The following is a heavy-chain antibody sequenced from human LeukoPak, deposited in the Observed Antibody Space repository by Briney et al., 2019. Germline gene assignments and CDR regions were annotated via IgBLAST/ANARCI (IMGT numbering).Heavy chain of an antibody. CDR2: INPSGGST. V-gene: IGHV1-46*01. Sequence: AASVKVSCKASGYTFTSYYMHWVRQAPGQGLELMGIINPSGGSTSYAQKFQGRVTMTRDTSTSTVYMELSSLRSEDTAVYYCARNFAPFRTTAPRGTVFDYWGQGTLVTVSS. J-gene: IGHJ4*02. CDR3: ARNFAPFRTTAPRGTVFDY. CDR1: GYTFTSYY. D-gene: IGHD2/OR15-2a*01.